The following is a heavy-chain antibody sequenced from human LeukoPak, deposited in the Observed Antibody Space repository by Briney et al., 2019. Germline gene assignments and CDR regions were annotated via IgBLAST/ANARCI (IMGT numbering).Heavy chain of an antibody. V-gene: IGHV1-2*02. Sequence: VASVKVSCKASGYTFTGYYMHWVRQAPGQGLEWMGWINPNSGGTNYAQKFQGRVTMTRDTSISTAYMELSRLRSDDTAVYYCARVTRAAEGAFDIWGQGTMVTVSS. D-gene: IGHD6-13*01. CDR3: ARVTRAAEGAFDI. CDR1: GYTFTGYY. J-gene: IGHJ3*02. CDR2: INPNSGGT.